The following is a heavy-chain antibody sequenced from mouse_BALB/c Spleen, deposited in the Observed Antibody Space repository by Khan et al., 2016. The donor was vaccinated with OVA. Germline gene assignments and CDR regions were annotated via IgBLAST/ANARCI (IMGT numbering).Heavy chain of an antibody. J-gene: IGHJ3*01. CDR1: GYTFTNYW. CDR2: IFPGTGTT. Sequence: QVQLQQSGADLVKPGASVKLSCKTSGYTFTNYWIQWVKQRPGQGLGWIGEIFPGTGTTYYNENFKAKATLTIDTSSSTAYMQLSSLTSEDSAVYFCARGYFGNYDFAYWGQGTLVTVSA. CDR3: ARGYFGNYDFAY. V-gene: IGHV1S132*01. D-gene: IGHD2-1*01.